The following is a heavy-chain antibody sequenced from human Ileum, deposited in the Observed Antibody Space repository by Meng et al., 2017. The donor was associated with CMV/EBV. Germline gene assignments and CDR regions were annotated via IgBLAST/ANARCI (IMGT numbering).Heavy chain of an antibody. CDR3: ARERRHYAEGSGYGSIDY. CDR1: FNFSEYY. D-gene: IGHD3-22*01. CDR2: IGARGNNI. J-gene: IGHJ4*02. V-gene: IGHV3-11*04. Sequence: FNFSEYYMTWIRQAPGKGLEWVSYIGARGNNIYYADSVKGRFTISRDNAKNSLYLQLNSLRAEDMAVYYCARERRHYAEGSGYGSIDYWGQGTLVTVSS.